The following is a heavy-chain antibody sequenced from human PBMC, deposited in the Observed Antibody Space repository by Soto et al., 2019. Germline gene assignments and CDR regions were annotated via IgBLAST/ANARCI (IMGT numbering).Heavy chain of an antibody. CDR2: XRAYNXNT. CDR3: ARSVETGFLTY. CDR1: GYTFTSYG. Sequence: XVKVSCKASGYTFTSYGISWVRQAPGQGLEWMGWXRAYNXNTNYAQKLQGXVTMTTDTXTSTEYMELRSLRYDDKDVYYCARSVETGFLTYWGKGTLVTVYS. J-gene: IGHJ1*01. V-gene: IGHV1-18*01. D-gene: IGHD3-9*01.